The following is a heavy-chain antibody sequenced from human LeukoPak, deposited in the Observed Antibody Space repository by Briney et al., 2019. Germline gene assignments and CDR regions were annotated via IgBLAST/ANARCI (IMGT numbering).Heavy chain of an antibody. D-gene: IGHD6-19*01. CDR1: GFTFSSYS. CDR3: ARETVSSGSAGCFDD. Sequence: GGSLRLSCAASGFTFSSYSIHWVRQAPGGGLEWVALISSDGTSISYGDSVKGRFTISRDNSKNTVYLQMDSLAIEDTAMYFCARETVSSGSAGCFDDWGQGTLVTVSS. V-gene: IGHV3-30*04. CDR2: ISSDGTSI. J-gene: IGHJ4*02.